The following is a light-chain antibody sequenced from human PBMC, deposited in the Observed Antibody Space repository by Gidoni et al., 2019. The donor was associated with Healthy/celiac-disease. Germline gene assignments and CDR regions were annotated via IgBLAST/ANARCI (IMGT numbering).Light chain of an antibody. Sequence: DIQMTQSPSCLSASGGDSVTITCRASQSISSYLNWYQQKPGKAPKLLIYAASSLQSGVPSRFIGSGSGTDFTLTISSLQPEDFATYYCQQSYSTPPYTFGQGTKLEIK. V-gene: IGKV1-39*01. J-gene: IGKJ2*01. CDR2: AAS. CDR3: QQSYSTPPYT. CDR1: QSISSY.